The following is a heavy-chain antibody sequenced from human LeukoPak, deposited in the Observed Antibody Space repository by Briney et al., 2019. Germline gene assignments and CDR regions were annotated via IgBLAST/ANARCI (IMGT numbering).Heavy chain of an antibody. CDR2: INPNSGGT. Sequence: ASVKVSCKASGYTFTGYYMHWVRQAPGQGPEWMGWINPNSGGTNYAQKFQGRVTMTRETSISTAYMELRRLRSDDTAVYYCARPPGGVRYFDWLFHPHHPLDYWGQGTLVTVSS. D-gene: IGHD3-9*01. J-gene: IGHJ4*02. V-gene: IGHV1-2*02. CDR3: ARPPGGVRYFDWLFHPHHPLDY. CDR1: GYTFTGYY.